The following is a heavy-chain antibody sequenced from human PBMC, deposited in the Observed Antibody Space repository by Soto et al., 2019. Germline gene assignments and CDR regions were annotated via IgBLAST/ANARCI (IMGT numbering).Heavy chain of an antibody. J-gene: IGHJ4*02. CDR1: GGTFSSYA. CDR3: ARVAYYYDSSGYYPGPFDY. V-gene: IGHV1-69*13. CDR2: IIPIFGTA. Sequence: SVKVSCKASGGTFSSYAISWVRQAPGQGLEWMGRIIPIFGTANYAQKLQGRVTITADESTSTAYMELSSLRSEDTSVFFCARVAYYYDSSGYYPGPFDYWGQGTLVTVSS. D-gene: IGHD3-22*01.